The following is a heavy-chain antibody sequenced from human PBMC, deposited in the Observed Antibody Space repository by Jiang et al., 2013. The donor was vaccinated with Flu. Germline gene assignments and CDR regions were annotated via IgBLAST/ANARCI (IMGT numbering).Heavy chain of an antibody. D-gene: IGHD3-22*01. J-gene: IGHJ3*02. CDR2: IYYSGST. V-gene: IGHV4-59*08. CDR1: GGSISSYY. CDR3: ARLTDYDSSGYPDAFDI. Sequence: SGSGLVKPSETLSLTCTVSGGSISSYYWSWIRQPPGKGLEWIGYIYYSGSTNYNPSLKSRVTISVDTSKNQFSLKLSSVTAADTAVYYCARLTDYDSSGYPDAFDIWGQGTMVTVSS.